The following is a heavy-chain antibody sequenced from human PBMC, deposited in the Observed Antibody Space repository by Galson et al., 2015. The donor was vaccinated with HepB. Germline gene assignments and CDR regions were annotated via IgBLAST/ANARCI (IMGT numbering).Heavy chain of an antibody. CDR2: ISSSSSTI. J-gene: IGHJ4*02. Sequence: SLRLSCAASGFTFSSYSMNWVRQAPGKGLEWVSYISSSSSTIYYADSVKGRFTISRDNAKNSLYLQMNSLRAEDTAVYYCARVRITTPFDYWGQGTLVTVSS. V-gene: IGHV3-48*04. CDR1: GFTFSSYS. CDR3: ARVRITTPFDY. D-gene: IGHD3-22*01.